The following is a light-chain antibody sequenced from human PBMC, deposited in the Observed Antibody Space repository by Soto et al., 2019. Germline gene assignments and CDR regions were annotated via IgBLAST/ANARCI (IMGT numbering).Light chain of an antibody. Sequence: QSALTQPASVSGSPGQSITISCTGTSNDVGAYNYVSWYQQHPGQAPKLMISEVSTRPSGISNRCSGSKSGNTASLTISGLQAEYEADYYCNSYSIASTWVFGGGTKVTVL. CDR3: NSYSIASTWV. CDR2: EVS. J-gene: IGLJ3*02. CDR1: SNDVGAYNY. V-gene: IGLV2-14*01.